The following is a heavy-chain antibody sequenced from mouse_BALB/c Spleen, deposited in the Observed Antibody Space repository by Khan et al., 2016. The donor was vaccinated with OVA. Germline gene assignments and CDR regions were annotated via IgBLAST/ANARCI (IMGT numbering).Heavy chain of an antibody. CDR3: ARWNYRYDGYFDY. Sequence: EVQLQESGPSLVKPSQTLSLTCSVTGDSITSGYWNWIRKFPGNKLEYMGYISSSDSTFYNPSPKSRISITPDTSKNQYYLQLNSVTTEDTATYYCARWNYRYDGYFDYWGQGTTLTVSS. D-gene: IGHD2-14*01. V-gene: IGHV3-8*02. J-gene: IGHJ2*01. CDR2: ISSSDST. CDR1: GDSITSGY.